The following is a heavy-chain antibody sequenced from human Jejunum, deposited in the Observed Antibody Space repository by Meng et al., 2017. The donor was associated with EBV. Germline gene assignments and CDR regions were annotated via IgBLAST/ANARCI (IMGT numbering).Heavy chain of an antibody. CDR3: AKLTRA. CDR2: INSDGSKT. V-gene: IGHV3-74*01. J-gene: IGHJ5*02. Sequence: VQLVGSGGGLVQPGDSLIRSCAASGFTLSSYWMHWVRQAPGKGLVWVSRINSDGSKTNYADSVKGRFTISRDNSKSTLYLQMNSLRAEDTAVYYCAKLTRAWGQGTLVTVSS. CDR1: GFTLSSYW. D-gene: IGHD1/OR15-1a*01.